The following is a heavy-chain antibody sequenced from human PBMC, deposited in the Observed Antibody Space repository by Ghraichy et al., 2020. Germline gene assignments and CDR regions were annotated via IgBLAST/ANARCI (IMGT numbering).Heavy chain of an antibody. Sequence: VKVSCKASGYTFTSYGISWVRQAPGQGLEWMGWISAYNGNTNYAQKLQGRVTMTTDTSTSTAYMELRSLRSDDTAVYYCARDHSSYDFWSGYPGFIWGQGTMVTVSS. J-gene: IGHJ3*02. CDR2: ISAYNGNT. CDR1: GYTFTSYG. CDR3: ARDHSSYDFWSGYPGFI. V-gene: IGHV1-18*01. D-gene: IGHD3-3*01.